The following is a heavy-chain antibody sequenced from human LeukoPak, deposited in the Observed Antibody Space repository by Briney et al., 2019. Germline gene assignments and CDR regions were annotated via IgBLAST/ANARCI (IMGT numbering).Heavy chain of an antibody. CDR1: GFTFGSYS. J-gene: IGHJ4*02. V-gene: IGHV3-21*01. CDR3: ARDTDTAMIPFDY. CDR2: ISSSSSYI. D-gene: IGHD5-18*01. Sequence: PGGSLRLSCAASGFTFGSYSMNWVRQAPGEGLEWVSSISSSSSYIYYADSVKGRFTISRDNAKNSLYLQMNSLRAEDTAVYYCARDTDTAMIPFDYWGQGTLVTVSS.